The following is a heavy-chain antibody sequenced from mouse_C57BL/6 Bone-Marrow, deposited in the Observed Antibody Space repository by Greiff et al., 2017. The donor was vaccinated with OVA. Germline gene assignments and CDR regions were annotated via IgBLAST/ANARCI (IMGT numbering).Heavy chain of an antibody. CDR2: SRNKANDYTT. CDR1: GFTFSDFY. CDR3: ARDAWEYYAMDY. D-gene: IGHD4-1*01. V-gene: IGHV7-1*01. J-gene: IGHJ4*01. Sequence: EVQVVESGGGLVQSGRSLRLSCATSGFTFSDFYMEWVRQAPGKGLEWIAASRNKANDYTTEYSASVKGRFIVSRDTSQSILYLQMNALRAEDTAIYYCARDAWEYYAMDYWGQGTSVTVSS.